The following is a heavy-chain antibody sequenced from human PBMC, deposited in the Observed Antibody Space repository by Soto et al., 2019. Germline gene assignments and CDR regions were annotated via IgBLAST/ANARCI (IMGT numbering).Heavy chain of an antibody. V-gene: IGHV3-23*01. D-gene: IGHD1-1*01. CDR1: GFTISSNA. Sequence: GSLRLSCAASGFTISSNAMYWVRQAPGKGLEWVSGISDRGDTTHYADSVKGRFTISRDTSKNTLYLQLNTLRADDTAVYYCAKDKPGTTSFDYWGQGTLVTVSP. J-gene: IGHJ4*02. CDR3: AKDKPGTTSFDY. CDR2: ISDRGDTT.